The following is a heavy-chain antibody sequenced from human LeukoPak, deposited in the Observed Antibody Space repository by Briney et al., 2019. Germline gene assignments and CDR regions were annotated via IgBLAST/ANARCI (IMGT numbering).Heavy chain of an antibody. J-gene: IGHJ3*01. Sequence: PGGSLRLSCAASGFTFSSYSMNWVRQAPGKGLEWVATIKGDGSEKFHVDSVEGRITISRDNANNSLSLQMNSLRVEDTAVYYCARDRSYYGDAFDVWGQGTKVTVSS. CDR2: IKGDGSEK. D-gene: IGHD1-26*01. CDR3: ARDRSYYGDAFDV. CDR1: GFTFSSYS. V-gene: IGHV3-7*01.